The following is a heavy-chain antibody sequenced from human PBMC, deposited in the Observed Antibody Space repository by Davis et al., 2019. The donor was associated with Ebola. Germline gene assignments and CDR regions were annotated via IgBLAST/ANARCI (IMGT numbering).Heavy chain of an antibody. J-gene: IGHJ6*02. CDR1: RYTLTGYY. V-gene: IGHV1-2*02. D-gene: IGHD6-6*01. Sequence: SVPVSCQASRYTLTGYYMHSVRPAPRQGLEWLGWINPNRGGTNYAQKLQGRVTMTTDTSTSTAYMELRSLRSDDTAVYYRARDSPSIAARRGYYYYGMDVWGQGTTVTVSS. CDR2: INPNRGGT. CDR3: ARDSPSIAARRGYYYYGMDV.